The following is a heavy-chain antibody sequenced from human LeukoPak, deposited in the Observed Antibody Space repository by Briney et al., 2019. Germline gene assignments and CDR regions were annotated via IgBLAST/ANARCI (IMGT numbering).Heavy chain of an antibody. CDR3: ARGGIVWFGDS. Sequence: SETLSLTCTVSGGSISSYYWSWIRQPPGKGLEWIGYIYYSGSTNYNPSLKSRVTISVDTSKNQFSLKLSSVTAADTAVYYCARGGIVWFGDSWGQGTLVTVSS. CDR2: IYYSGST. D-gene: IGHD3-10*01. J-gene: IGHJ5*02. V-gene: IGHV4-59*01. CDR1: GGSISSYY.